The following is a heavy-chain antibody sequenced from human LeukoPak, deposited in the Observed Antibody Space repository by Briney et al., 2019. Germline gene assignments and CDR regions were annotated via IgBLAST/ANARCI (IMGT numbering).Heavy chain of an antibody. CDR2: IYYSGST. CDR3: AREVCGDYGYYYVDV. Sequence: SETLSLTCTVSGGSISSYYWSWIRQPPGKGLEWIGYIYYSGSTNYNPSLKSRVTISVDTSKNQVSLKLSSVAAADTAGYYCAREVCGDYGYYYVDVWGEGTTVTISS. V-gene: IGHV4-59*01. CDR1: GGSISSYY. D-gene: IGHD2-8*01. J-gene: IGHJ6*03.